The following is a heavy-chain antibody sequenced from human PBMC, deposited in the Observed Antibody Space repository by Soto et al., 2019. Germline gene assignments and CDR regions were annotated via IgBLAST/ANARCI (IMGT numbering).Heavy chain of an antibody. CDR1: GGSISSGGYY. CDR2: IYYSGST. J-gene: IGHJ4*02. V-gene: IGHV4-31*03. D-gene: IGHD4-4*01. Sequence: QVQLQESGPGLVKPSQTLSLTCTVSGGSISSGGYYWSWIRQHPGKGLEWIGYIYYSGSTYYNPSLKSRVTISVDTSKNQFSRKLSSVTAADTAVYYCARASGTTVTTDGLLDYWGQGTLVTVSS. CDR3: ARASGTTVTTDGLLDY.